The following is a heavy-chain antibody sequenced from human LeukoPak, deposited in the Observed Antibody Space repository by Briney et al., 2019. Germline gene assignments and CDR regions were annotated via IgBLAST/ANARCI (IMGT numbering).Heavy chain of an antibody. Sequence: ASVTVSCKASGYTFTSYGFSWVRQAPGQGLEWMGWISAYNGNTNYAQNLQGRVTMTRDTSTSTVYMELSSLRSEDTAVYYCARSTWFGDQNWFDPWGQGTLVTVSS. D-gene: IGHD3-10*01. CDR1: GYTFTSYG. CDR3: ARSTWFGDQNWFDP. CDR2: ISAYNGNT. J-gene: IGHJ5*02. V-gene: IGHV1-18*01.